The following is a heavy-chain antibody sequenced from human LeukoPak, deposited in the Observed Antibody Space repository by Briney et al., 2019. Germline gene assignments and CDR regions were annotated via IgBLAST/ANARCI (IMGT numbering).Heavy chain of an antibody. CDR1: GFTFSSYA. J-gene: IGHJ4*02. V-gene: IGHV3-30-3*01. Sequence: GRSLRLSCAASGFTFSSYAMHWVRQAPGKGLEWAAFISFDGNNDHYADSVKGRFTISRDNSKNTLYMRMNSLRAGDTAVYYCARDLSNYYFDYWGQGTLVTVSS. CDR3: ARDLSNYYFDY. D-gene: IGHD4-11*01. CDR2: ISFDGNND.